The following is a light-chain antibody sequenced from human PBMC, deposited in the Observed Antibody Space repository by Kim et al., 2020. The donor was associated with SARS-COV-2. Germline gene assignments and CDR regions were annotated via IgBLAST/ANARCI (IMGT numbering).Light chain of an antibody. J-gene: IGLJ2*01. CDR1: SSNIGSNT. CDR3: AAWDDSLNGVV. Sequence: GQRVTISCSGSSSNIGSNTVNWYQQLPGTAPKLLIYSNNQRPSGVPDRFSGSKSGTSASLASSGLQSEDEADYYCAAWDDSLNGVVFGGGTKLTVL. CDR2: SNN. V-gene: IGLV1-44*01.